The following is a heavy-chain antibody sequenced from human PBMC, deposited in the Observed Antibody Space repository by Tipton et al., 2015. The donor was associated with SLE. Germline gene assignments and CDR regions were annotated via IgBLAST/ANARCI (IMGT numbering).Heavy chain of an antibody. D-gene: IGHD1-7*01. Sequence: TLSLTCAVSGGSISSYYWSWIRQPPGKGLEWIGYIYYSGSTYYNPSLKSRVTISVDTSKNQFSLRLSSVTAADTAVYYCARVGTIRYFDYWGQGTLVTVSS. CDR3: ARVGTIRYFDY. CDR1: GGSISSYY. V-gene: IGHV4-59*08. CDR2: IYYSGST. J-gene: IGHJ4*02.